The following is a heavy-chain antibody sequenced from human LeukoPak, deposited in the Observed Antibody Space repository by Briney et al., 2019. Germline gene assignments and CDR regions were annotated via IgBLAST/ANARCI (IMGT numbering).Heavy chain of an antibody. V-gene: IGHV4-39*01. Sequence: SETLSLTCTVSGGSISSSSYYWGWIRQPPGKGLEWIGSIYYSGSTYYNPSLKSRVAISVDTSKNQFSLKLSSVTAADTAVYYCARLLMETGYSSGWYIDYWGQGTLVTVSS. CDR1: GGSISSSSYY. CDR3: ARLLMETGYSSGWYIDY. J-gene: IGHJ4*02. D-gene: IGHD6-19*01. CDR2: IYYSGST.